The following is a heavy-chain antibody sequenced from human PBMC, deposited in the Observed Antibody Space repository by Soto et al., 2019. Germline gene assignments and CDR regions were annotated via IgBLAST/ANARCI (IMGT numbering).Heavy chain of an antibody. CDR2: IYYTGST. CDR3: ATTLEDASGTYYKYYYYFYAMDV. Sequence: PSETLSLTCTVSGGSISSRSYYWGWIRQPPGKGLEWIATIYYTGSTYYNPSLKSRVTVSVDTSKSQFSLRLSSVTAADTAVYYCATTLEDASGTYYKYYYYFYAMDVWGQGTTVTVSS. D-gene: IGHD3-10*01. V-gene: IGHV4-39*01. J-gene: IGHJ6*02. CDR1: GGSISSRSYY.